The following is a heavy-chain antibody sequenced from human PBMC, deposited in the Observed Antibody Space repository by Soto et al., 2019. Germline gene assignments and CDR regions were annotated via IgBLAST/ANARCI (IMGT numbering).Heavy chain of an antibody. D-gene: IGHD6-6*01. CDR2: IYNGGGT. CDR1: GFTSSGTY. CDR3: ASTRGSSYDY. Sequence: EVQLVETGGGLIQPGGSLRLSCAASGFTSSGTYMSWVRQAPGRGLEWVSVIYNGGGTYYADSVKGRFTISRDNSKNTLYLQMNSLRAEDTAVYYCASTRGSSYDYWGQGTLVTVSS. V-gene: IGHV3-53*02. J-gene: IGHJ4*02.